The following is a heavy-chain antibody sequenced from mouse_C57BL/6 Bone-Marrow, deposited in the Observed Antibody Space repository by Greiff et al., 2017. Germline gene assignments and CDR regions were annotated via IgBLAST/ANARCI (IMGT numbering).Heavy chain of an antibody. D-gene: IGHD2-3*01. CDR1: GYTFTDYE. J-gene: IGHJ3*01. V-gene: IGHV1-15*01. CDR2: IDPETGGT. CDR3: TPDGYLFAY. Sequence: QVHVKQSGAELVRPGASVTLSCKASGYTFTDYEMHWVKQTPVHGLEWIGAIDPETGGTAYNQKFKGKAILTADKSSSTAYMELRSLTSEDSAVYYCTPDGYLFAYWGQGTLVTVSA.